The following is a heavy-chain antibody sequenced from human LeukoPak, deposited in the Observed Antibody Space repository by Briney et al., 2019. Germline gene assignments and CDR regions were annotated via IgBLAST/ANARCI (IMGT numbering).Heavy chain of an antibody. J-gene: IGHJ6*04. D-gene: IGHD3-3*01. V-gene: IGHV1-69*13. CDR2: IIPIFGTA. Sequence: SVKVSCKASGGTFISYAISWVRQAPGQGLEWMGGIIPIFGTANYAQKFQGRVTITADESTSTAYMELSSLRSEDTAVYYCASGEGDFWSGYPPAMDVWGKGTTVTVSS. CDR1: GGTFISYA. CDR3: ASGEGDFWSGYPPAMDV.